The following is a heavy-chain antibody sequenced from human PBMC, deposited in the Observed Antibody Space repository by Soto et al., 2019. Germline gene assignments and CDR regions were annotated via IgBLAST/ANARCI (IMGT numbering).Heavy chain of an antibody. CDR2: IGDNGNT. CDR1: GFTFDGYA. D-gene: IGHD3-16*01. Sequence: GGSLRLSCAASGFTFDGYAMSWVRQAPGKGLEWVSAIGDNGNTLYADSVKGRFTASRDNSQNTVHLQMYSLSAEDTAIYFCARTLMINTHPFDYWGPGTLVTVSS. CDR3: ARTLMINTHPFDY. J-gene: IGHJ4*02. V-gene: IGHV3-23*01.